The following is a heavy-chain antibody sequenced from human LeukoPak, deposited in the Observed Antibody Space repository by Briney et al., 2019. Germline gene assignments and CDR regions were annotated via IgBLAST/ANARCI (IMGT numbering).Heavy chain of an antibody. V-gene: IGHV4-4*07. J-gene: IGHJ4*02. D-gene: IGHD3-22*01. CDR3: ARDFSSYYYDSSGSE. CDR2: IYTSGST. Sequence: PSETLSLTCTVSGGSISSYYWSWIRQPPGKGLEWIGRIYTSGSTNYNPSLKSRVTMSVDTSKNQFSLKLSSVTAADTAVYYCARDFSSYYYDSSGSEWGQGTLVTVSS. CDR1: GGSISSYY.